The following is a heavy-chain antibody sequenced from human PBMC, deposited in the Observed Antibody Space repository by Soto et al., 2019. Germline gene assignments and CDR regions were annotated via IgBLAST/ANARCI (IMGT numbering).Heavy chain of an antibody. V-gene: IGHV1-69*04. CDR1: GGTFSSYT. Sequence: GASVKGSCKASGGTFSSYTISWVRQAPGQGLEWMGRIIPILGIANYAQKFQGRVTITADNSKNTLYLQMNSLRAEDTAVYYCAKDQPRWADRPDTAMATYNWFDPWGQGTLVTVSS. CDR2: IIPILGIA. D-gene: IGHD5-18*01. J-gene: IGHJ5*02. CDR3: AKDQPRWADRPDTAMATYNWFDP.